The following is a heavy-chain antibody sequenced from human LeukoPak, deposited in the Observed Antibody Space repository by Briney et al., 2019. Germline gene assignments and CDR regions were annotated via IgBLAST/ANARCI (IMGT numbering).Heavy chain of an antibody. V-gene: IGHV3-30-3*01. CDR1: GFTFSSYA. Sequence: PGGSLRLSCAASGFTFSSYAMHWVRQAPGKGLEWVAVISYDGSNKYYADSVKGRFTISRDNSKNTLYLQMNSLRAGDTAVYYCARTPGVEMATIQHDFDYWGQGTLVTVSS. J-gene: IGHJ4*02. CDR2: ISYDGSNK. D-gene: IGHD5-24*01. CDR3: ARTPGVEMATIQHDFDY.